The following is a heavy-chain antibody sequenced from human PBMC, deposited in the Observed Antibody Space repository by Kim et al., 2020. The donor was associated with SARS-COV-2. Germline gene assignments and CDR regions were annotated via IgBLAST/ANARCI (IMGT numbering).Heavy chain of an antibody. CDR2: NK. D-gene: IGHD2-15*01. V-gene: IGHV3-33*01. J-gene: IGHJ4*02. CDR3: ARETVVAIDY. Sequence: NKYYAASVKGRFTISRDNSKNTLYLQMNSLRAEDTAVYYCARETVVAIDYWGQGTLVTVSS.